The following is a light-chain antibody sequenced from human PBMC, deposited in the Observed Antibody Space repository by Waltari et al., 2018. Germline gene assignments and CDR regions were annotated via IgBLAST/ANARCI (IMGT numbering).Light chain of an antibody. CDR2: AAS. CDR1: QSINNY. Sequence: DIQLTQPPLSPSASSRVRGTPTCRASQSINNYLNWYQLKPGKAPKLLVYAASRLQSGVPSRFRGSASGTDYTLTISSLHSEDFATYYCQQSYGTPPTFAEGTTVEI. CDR3: QQSYGTPPT. J-gene: IGKJ4*01. V-gene: IGKV1-39*01.